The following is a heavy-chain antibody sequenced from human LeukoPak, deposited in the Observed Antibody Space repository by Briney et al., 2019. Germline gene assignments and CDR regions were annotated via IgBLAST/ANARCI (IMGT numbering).Heavy chain of an antibody. J-gene: IGHJ5*02. CDR3: ARVGYCSGGSCLNWFDP. V-gene: IGHV4-61*02. CDR2: IYTSGST. Sequence: PSQTLSLTCTVSGGSISSGSYYWSWIRQPAGKGLEWIGRIYTSGSTNYNPSLKSRVTISVDTSKNQFSLKLSSVTAADTAVYYCARVGYCSGGSCLNWFDPWGRGTLVTVSS. CDR1: GGSISSGSYY. D-gene: IGHD2-15*01.